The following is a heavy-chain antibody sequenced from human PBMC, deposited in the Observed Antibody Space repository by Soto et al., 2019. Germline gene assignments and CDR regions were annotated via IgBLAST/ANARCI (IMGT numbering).Heavy chain of an antibody. CDR3: ARITGTGYWTSTSCLKRGYFEY. V-gene: IGHV2-70*11. CDR2: IDWDDDK. Sequence: SGPTLVNPTQTLTLTCTFSGFSLRSSGMCVSWIRQPPGKALEWLARIDWDDDKYYNTSLKTRLTISKDTSKNQVVLTMTNMDPVDTATYYCARITGTGYWTSTSCLKRGYFEYWGQGPLVTVSS. J-gene: IGHJ4*02. CDR1: GFSLRSSGMC. D-gene: IGHD2-2*01.